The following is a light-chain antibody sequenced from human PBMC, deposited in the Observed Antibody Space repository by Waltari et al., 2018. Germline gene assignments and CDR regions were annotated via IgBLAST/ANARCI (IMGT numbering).Light chain of an antibody. Sequence: DIQMTQSPSSLSASVGGRVTITCRASQSISSYLNLYQQKPGKAPKILIYAASSLQSGVPSRFSGSGSGTDFTLTISSLQPEDFATYYCQQSYSTPLTFGPGTKVDIK. V-gene: IGKV1-39*01. J-gene: IGKJ3*01. CDR3: QQSYSTPLT. CDR1: QSISSY. CDR2: AAS.